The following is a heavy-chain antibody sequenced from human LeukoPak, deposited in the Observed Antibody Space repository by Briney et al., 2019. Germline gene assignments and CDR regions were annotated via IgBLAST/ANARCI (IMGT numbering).Heavy chain of an antibody. CDR1: GGSITSGGYY. Sequence: SQTLSLTCTVSGGSITSGGYYWSWIRQPPGKGLEWIGYIYQSGDTYSNPSLKSRATVSMDRSRNQFSLNLSSVTAADTAVYYCARLIAADPQLDCWGQGTLVTVSS. J-gene: IGHJ4*02. V-gene: IGHV4-30-2*01. D-gene: IGHD6-13*01. CDR3: ARLIAADPQLDC. CDR2: IYQSGDT.